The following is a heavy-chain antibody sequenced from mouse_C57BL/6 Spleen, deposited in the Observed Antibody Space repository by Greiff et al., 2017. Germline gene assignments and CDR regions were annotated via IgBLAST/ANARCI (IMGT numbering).Heavy chain of an antibody. V-gene: IGHV1-69*01. CDR1: GYTFTSYW. Sequence: VQLQQPGAELVMPGASVKLSCKASGYTFTSYWMHWVKPRPGQGLEWIGEIDPSDSYTHYNQKFKGKSTLTVDKSSSTAYLQLSSLTAEDSAVYYCACITTVVAGAMDYWGQGTSVTVSS. CDR2: IDPSDSYT. CDR3: ACITTVVAGAMDY. D-gene: IGHD1-1*01. J-gene: IGHJ4*01.